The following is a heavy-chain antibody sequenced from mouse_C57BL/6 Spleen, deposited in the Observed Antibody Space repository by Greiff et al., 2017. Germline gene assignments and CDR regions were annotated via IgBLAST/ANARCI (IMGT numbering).Heavy chain of an antibody. CDR3: ARWDYYGSSLDY. Sequence: EVKLMESGPGLVKPSQSLSLTCSVTGYSITSGYYWNWIRQFPGNKLEWMGYISYDGSNNYNPSLKNRISITRDTSKNQFFLKLNSVTTEDTATYYCARWDYYGSSLDYWGQGTTLTVSS. D-gene: IGHD1-1*01. CDR1: GYSITSGYY. J-gene: IGHJ2*01. V-gene: IGHV3-6*01. CDR2: ISYDGSN.